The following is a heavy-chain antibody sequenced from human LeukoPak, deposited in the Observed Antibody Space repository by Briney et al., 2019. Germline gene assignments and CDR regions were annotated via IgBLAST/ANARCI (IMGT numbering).Heavy chain of an antibody. CDR3: ARDQSSSSSNYYYYYMDV. V-gene: IGHV1-69*06. D-gene: IGHD6-6*01. CDR1: GGTFSSYA. CDR2: IIPIFGTA. Sequence: SVKVSCKASGGTFSSYAISWVRQAPGQGLEWMGGIIPIFGTANYAQKFQGRVTITADKSTSTAYMELSSLRSEDTAVYYCARDQSSSSSNYYYYYMDVWGKGTTVTVSS. J-gene: IGHJ6*03.